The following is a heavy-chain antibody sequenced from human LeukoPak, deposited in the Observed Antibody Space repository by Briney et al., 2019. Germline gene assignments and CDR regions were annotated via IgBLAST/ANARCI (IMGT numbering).Heavy chain of an antibody. CDR1: GGSLRADF. Sequence: SETLSLTCAVYGGSLRADFWSWIRQPPGKGLEWIGDIHPGGSTKYNPSLESRVTISVDTSKNQFSLRLTSVTAADPAVYYCARAPDRIRFDPWGQGALVTVSS. J-gene: IGHJ5*02. D-gene: IGHD1-14*01. V-gene: IGHV4-34*01. CDR2: IHPGGST. CDR3: ARAPDRIRFDP.